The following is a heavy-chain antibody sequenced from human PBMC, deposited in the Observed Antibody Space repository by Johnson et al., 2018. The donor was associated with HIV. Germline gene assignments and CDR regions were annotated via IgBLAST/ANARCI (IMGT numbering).Heavy chain of an antibody. CDR2: IYSGGST. Sequence: VQLVESGGDLVQPGGSLRLSCAASRFTFSSYAMHWVRQAPGTGLEWVAVIYSGGSTYYADSVKGRFTISRDNSQNTLYLQMNSLRAEDTAVYYCARGWQQRAFDIWGQGTMVTVSS. V-gene: IGHV3-66*01. D-gene: IGHD6-13*01. CDR1: RFTFSSYA. J-gene: IGHJ3*02. CDR3: ARGWQQRAFDI.